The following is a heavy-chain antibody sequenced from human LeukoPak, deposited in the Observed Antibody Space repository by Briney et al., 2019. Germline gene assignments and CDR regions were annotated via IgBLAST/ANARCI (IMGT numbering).Heavy chain of an antibody. CDR3: ARDSFGSHYYYGVDV. J-gene: IGHJ6*02. CDR1: GGSISSYY. D-gene: IGHD1-26*01. V-gene: IGHV4-59*01. CDR2: IYYSGST. Sequence: SETLSLTCTVSGGSISSYYWSWIRQPPGKGLEWIGYIYYSGSTNYNPSLKSRVTISVDTSKNQFSLKLSSVTAADAAVYYCARDSFGSHYYYGVDVWGQGTTVTVSS.